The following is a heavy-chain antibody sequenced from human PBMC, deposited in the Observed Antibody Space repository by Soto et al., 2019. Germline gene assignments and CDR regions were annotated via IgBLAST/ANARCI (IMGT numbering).Heavy chain of an antibody. CDR3: ARASGPPYYYYYMDV. Sequence: ASVKVSCKASGYTFTSYDINWVRQATGQGLEWMGWMNPNSGNTGYAQKFQGRVTMTRNTSISTAYMELSSLRSEDTAVYYCARASGPPYYYYYMDVWGKGTKVTVSS. D-gene: IGHD2-8*02. CDR1: GYTFTSYD. CDR2: MNPNSGNT. J-gene: IGHJ6*03. V-gene: IGHV1-8*01.